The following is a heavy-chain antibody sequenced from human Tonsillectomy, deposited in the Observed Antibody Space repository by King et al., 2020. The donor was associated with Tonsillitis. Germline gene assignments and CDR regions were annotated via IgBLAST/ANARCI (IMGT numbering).Heavy chain of an antibody. D-gene: IGHD1-26*01. CDR1: GYRFSSYW. Sequence: VQLVESGAEVKKPGESLTISCKGSGYRFSSYWIGWVRQKPGKGLEWLGIIYPGDSDTRYSPSFQGQVTISADKSINTAYLQGISLKASDSAIYYCARRGGTYSDPYDIWGQGTVVTVSS. V-gene: IGHV5-51*03. CDR2: IYPGDSDT. J-gene: IGHJ3*02. CDR3: ARRGGTYSDPYDI.